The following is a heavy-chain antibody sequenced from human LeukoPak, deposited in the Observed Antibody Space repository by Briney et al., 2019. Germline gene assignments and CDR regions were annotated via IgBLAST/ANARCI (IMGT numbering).Heavy chain of an antibody. J-gene: IGHJ1*01. V-gene: IGHV1-69*05. CDR3: VRDPVRGWPSAEYFQH. D-gene: IGHD6-19*01. CDR2: IIPIFGTA. Sequence: LVQSGAEVKKPGSSVKVSFKASGGTFSSYAISWVRQAPGQGLEWVGGIIPIFGTANYAQKFQGRVTITTDESTSTAYMELSSLRSEDTAVYYCVRDPVRGWPSAEYFQHWGQGTLVTVSS. CDR1: GGTFSSYA.